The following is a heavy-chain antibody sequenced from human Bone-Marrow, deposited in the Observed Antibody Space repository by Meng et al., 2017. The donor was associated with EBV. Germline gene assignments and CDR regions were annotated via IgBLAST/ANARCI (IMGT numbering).Heavy chain of an antibody. CDR3: ARGSGYDARY. V-gene: IGHV4-34*01. J-gene: IGHJ4*02. CDR1: GGFFSGYY. CDR2: INHSGST. D-gene: IGHD5-12*01. Sequence: QGRLQQWGDGMLKPSEPLSLTCAVYGGFFSGYYWSWIRQPPGKGLEWIGEINHSGSTNYNPSLKSRVTISVDTSKNQFSLKLSSVTAADTAVYYCARGSGYDARYWGQGTLVTVSS.